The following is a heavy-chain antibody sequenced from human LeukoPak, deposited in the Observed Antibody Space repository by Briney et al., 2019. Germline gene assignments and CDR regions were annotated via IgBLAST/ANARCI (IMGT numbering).Heavy chain of an antibody. Sequence: GGSLRLSCAASGFTFSTYGMRWVRQAPGKGLEWVAVISDDGSNKYYADSVKGRFTISRDNSKNTLFLQTTSLTAEDTAAYYPAGDHPRSTYSGLPFDYWGQGTLVTVSS. D-gene: IGHD5-12*01. CDR3: AGDHPRSTYSGLPFDY. CDR1: GFTFSTYG. CDR2: ISDDGSNK. J-gene: IGHJ4*02. V-gene: IGHV3-30*03.